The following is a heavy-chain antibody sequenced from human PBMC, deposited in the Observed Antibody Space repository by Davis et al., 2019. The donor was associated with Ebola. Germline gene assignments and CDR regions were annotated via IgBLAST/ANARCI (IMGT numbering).Heavy chain of an antibody. CDR3: AKKRHYYDSSGYYQAIDY. V-gene: IGHV3-23*01. J-gene: IGHJ4*02. CDR2: ISGSGGST. D-gene: IGHD3-22*01. Sequence: GESLKISCAASGFTFSSYAMSWVRQAPGKGLEWVSAISGSGGSTYYADSVKGRFTISRDNSKNTLYLQMNSLRAEDTAVYYCAKKRHYYDSSGYYQAIDYWGQGTLVTVSS. CDR1: GFTFSSYA.